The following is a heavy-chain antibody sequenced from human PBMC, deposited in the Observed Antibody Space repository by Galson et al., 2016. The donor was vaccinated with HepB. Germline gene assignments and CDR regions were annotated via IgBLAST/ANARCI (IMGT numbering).Heavy chain of an antibody. CDR1: GFTLSSYG. Sequence: SLRLSCAASGFTLSSYGMHWVRQAPGKGLEWVATIKGDGSEKRYVDSVKGRFTLSRGNAESSLFLQMDSLRAEDTAVYYCARLGGSGWTSDFWGQGTLVTVSS. CDR3: ARLGGSGWTSDF. V-gene: IGHV3-7*01. CDR2: IKGDGSEK. D-gene: IGHD6-19*01. J-gene: IGHJ4*02.